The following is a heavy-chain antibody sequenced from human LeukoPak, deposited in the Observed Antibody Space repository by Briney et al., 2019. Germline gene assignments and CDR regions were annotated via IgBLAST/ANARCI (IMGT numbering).Heavy chain of an antibody. Sequence: PGGSLRLSCAASGFTVSSNYVSWVRQAPGKGLEWVSDIYSGGSTYYADSVKGRFTISRDNYKNTLYLQMNSLRAEDTAVYYCARVGLGDFWSAFWGQGTLVTVSS. D-gene: IGHD3-3*01. J-gene: IGHJ4*02. CDR3: ARVGLGDFWSAF. V-gene: IGHV3-66*02. CDR1: GFTVSSNY. CDR2: IYSGGST.